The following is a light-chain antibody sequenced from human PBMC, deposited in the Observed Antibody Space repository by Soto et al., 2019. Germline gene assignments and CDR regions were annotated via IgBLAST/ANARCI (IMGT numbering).Light chain of an antibody. V-gene: IGKV3-11*01. CDR2: DAS. Sequence: EIVLTQSPDILSLSPGERATLSCRASQSVSNYLAWYQQKPGQAPRLLIYDASNRATGIPARFSGSGSGTDFTLTISSLEPEDFAGYYCQQRANWPPLTFGGGTKVEIK. CDR3: QQRANWPPLT. CDR1: QSVSNY. J-gene: IGKJ4*01.